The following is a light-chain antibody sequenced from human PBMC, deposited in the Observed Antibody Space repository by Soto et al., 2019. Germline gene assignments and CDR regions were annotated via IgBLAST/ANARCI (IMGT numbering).Light chain of an antibody. J-gene: IGKJ1*01. CDR1: QSVSSTF. Sequence: EIVLTQSPGSLSLSPGERATLSCRASQSVSSTFFAWYQQKSGQAPRILIYGASTRATGIPARFSGGGSGTDFTITTSRLEPEDSAVYYCHQYDSSLTFGQGTKVEIK. CDR2: GAS. V-gene: IGKV3-20*01. CDR3: HQYDSSLT.